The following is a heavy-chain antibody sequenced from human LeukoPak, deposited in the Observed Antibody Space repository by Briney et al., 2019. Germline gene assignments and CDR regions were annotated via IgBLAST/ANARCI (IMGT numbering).Heavy chain of an antibody. D-gene: IGHD2-15*01. CDR3: AICRGGSCSGTIDY. CDR1: GYTFTSYG. CDR2: ISAYNGNT. J-gene: IGHJ4*02. Sequence: GASVKVSCKASGYTFTSYGISWVRQAPGQGLEWMGWISAYNGNTNYAQKLQGRVTMTTDTSTSTAYMELRSLRSDDTAVYYCAICRGGSCSGTIDYWGQGTLVTVSS. V-gene: IGHV1-18*01.